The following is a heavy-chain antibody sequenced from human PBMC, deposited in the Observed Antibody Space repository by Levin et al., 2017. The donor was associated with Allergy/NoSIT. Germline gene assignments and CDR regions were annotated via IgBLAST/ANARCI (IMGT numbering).Heavy chain of an antibody. CDR3: ACLRRLIPYLYFDL. J-gene: IGHJ2*01. CDR1: GFTVSSNY. CDR2: IYSGGST. V-gene: IGHV3-53*01. D-gene: IGHD2-21*01. Sequence: GGSLRLSCAASGFTVSSNYMSWVRQAPGKGLEWVSVIYSGGSTYYADSVKGRFTISRDNYKNTLYLQMKSLRAEETAVYYCACLRRLIPYLYFDLWRRGTLVTVSS.